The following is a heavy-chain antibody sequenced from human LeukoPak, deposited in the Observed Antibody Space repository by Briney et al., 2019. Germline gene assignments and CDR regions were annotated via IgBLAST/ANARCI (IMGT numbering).Heavy chain of an antibody. Sequence: ASVKVSCKASRGTFSNYAISWVRQAPGQGLEWMGGIIPIFGTANYAQKFQGRVTITADESTSTAYMELSSLRSEDTAVYYCARDRRLMRSSSSPVYWGQGTLVTVSS. V-gene: IGHV1-69*13. CDR3: ARDRRLMRSSSSPVY. CDR2: IIPIFGTA. D-gene: IGHD6-6*01. CDR1: RGTFSNYA. J-gene: IGHJ4*02.